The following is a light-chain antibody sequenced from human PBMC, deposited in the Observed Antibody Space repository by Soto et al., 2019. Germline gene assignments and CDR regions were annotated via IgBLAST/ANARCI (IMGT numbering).Light chain of an antibody. CDR3: QQSYSTPPT. Sequence: IKMTQSPSSLSASLGDKVNMICRASQSISSYLNWYQQKPGKAPKLLIYAASSLQSGVPSRFSGSGSGTDFTLTISSLQPEDFATYYCQQSYSTPPTFGQGTKVDIK. V-gene: IGKV1-39*01. CDR2: AAS. J-gene: IGKJ1*01. CDR1: QSISSY.